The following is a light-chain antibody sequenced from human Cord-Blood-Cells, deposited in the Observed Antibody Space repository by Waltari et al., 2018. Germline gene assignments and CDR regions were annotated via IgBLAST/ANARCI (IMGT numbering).Light chain of an antibody. CDR3: QQYYSTPPT. V-gene: IGKV4-1*01. Sequence: DIVMTQSPDSLAVSLGERATINCKSSQSVLYSSNNKNYLAWYQQKPGQPPKLLIYWASTRESGVPDRFSGSWSGTDFTLTISSLQAEDVAVYYFQQYYSTPPTFGPGTKVDIK. J-gene: IGKJ3*01. CDR1: QSVLYSSNNKNY. CDR2: WAS.